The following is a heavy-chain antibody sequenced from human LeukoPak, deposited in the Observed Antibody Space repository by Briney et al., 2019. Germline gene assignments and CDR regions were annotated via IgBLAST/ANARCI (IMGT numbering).Heavy chain of an antibody. D-gene: IGHD3-16*02. CDR2: MNPNSGNT. J-gene: IGHJ5*02. CDR3: ARAGHYVYVWGSFRPGIDP. CDR1: VYTPTSYN. V-gene: IGHV1-8*01. Sequence: GASVKDSCMDPVYTPTSYNTSWGPQATGQGLEWMGWMNPNSGNTGYAQKFQGRVTMTRNTSISTAYMELSSLRSEDTAVYYCARAGHYVYVWGSFRPGIDPWGQGTLVTVSS.